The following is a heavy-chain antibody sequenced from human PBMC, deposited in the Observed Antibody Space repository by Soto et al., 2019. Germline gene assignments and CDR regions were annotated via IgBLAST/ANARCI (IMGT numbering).Heavy chain of an antibody. CDR3: ASSPGDPLFDY. J-gene: IGHJ4*02. CDR2: IYYSGST. D-gene: IGHD3-16*01. V-gene: IGHV4-59*01. CDR1: SGSISSYY. Sequence: SETLSLTCTVSSGSISSYYWSWIRQPPGKGLEWIGYIYYSGSTNYNPSLKSRVTISVDTSKNQFSLKLSSVTAADTAVYYCASSPGDPLFDYWGQGTLVTVSS.